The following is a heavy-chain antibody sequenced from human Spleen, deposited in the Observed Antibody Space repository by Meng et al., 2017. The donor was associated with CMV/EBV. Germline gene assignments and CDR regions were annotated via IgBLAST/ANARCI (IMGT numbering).Heavy chain of an antibody. CDR1: SYPISSGYH. V-gene: IGHV4-38-2*02. D-gene: IGHD7-27*01. J-gene: IGHJ5*02. CDR3: ARGVGWGSSWFNP. CDR2: MHHGGSV. Sequence: SETLSLTCNVSSYPISSGYHWGWIRQPPGKGLEWIGSMHHGGSVFYSPSLRSRVTISVDTSKNQFSLKLSSVTAADTAIYYCARGVGWGSSWFNPWGQGTLVTVSS.